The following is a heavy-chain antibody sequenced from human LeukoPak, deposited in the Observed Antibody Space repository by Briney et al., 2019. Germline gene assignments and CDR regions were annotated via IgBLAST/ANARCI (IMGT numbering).Heavy chain of an antibody. CDR1: GYSLTSYW. Sequence: GESLKISCKGSGYSLTSYWIGWVRQMPGKGLEWMGIIHPGDSDTRYSPSFQGQVTISADKSISTAYLQWSSLKASDTAMYYCARHPVAVAGTKSWFDPWGQGTLVTVSS. D-gene: IGHD6-19*01. V-gene: IGHV5-51*01. CDR3: ARHPVAVAGTKSWFDP. CDR2: IHPGDSDT. J-gene: IGHJ5*02.